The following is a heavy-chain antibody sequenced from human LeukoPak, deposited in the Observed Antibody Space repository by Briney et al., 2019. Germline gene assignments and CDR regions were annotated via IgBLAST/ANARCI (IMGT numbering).Heavy chain of an antibody. V-gene: IGHV1-18*01. J-gene: IGHJ4*02. CDR3: ARIQSRIIAARPGNPAFDY. D-gene: IGHD6-6*01. CDR1: GYTFTSYD. CDR2: ISTYNDNT. Sequence: ASVEVSCKASGYTFTSYDISWVRQAPGKGLEWMGWISTYNDNTHYAQKLQGRVTMTTDTSASTVYMELKSLRSDDTAVYYCARIQSRIIAARPGNPAFDYWGRGTLVTVSS.